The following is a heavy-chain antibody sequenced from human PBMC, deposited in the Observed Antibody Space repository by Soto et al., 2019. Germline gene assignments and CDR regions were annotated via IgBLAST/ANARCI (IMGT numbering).Heavy chain of an antibody. CDR2: ISYDGSNK. D-gene: IGHD6-13*01. CDR3: ANPQQLVLR. J-gene: IGHJ4*02. Sequence: QVQLVESGGGVVQPGRSLRLSCAASGFTFSSYAMHWVRQAPGKGLEWVAVISYDGSNKYYADSVKGRFTISRDNSKNTLYLPMNSLRAEDTAVYYCANPQQLVLRWGQGTLVTVSS. V-gene: IGHV3-30-3*01. CDR1: GFTFSSYA.